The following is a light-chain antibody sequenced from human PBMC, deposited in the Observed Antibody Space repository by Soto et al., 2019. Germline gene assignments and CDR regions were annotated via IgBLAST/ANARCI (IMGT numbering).Light chain of an antibody. CDR2: AAS. CDR3: QNYNSAPLN. V-gene: IGKV1-27*01. J-gene: IGKJ4*01. Sequence: DIQMTQSPSSLSASVGDRVTITCRARQGITYYLAWYQQKPGKVPKLLSYAASTLQSGVPSRFSGGGSGADCTLTISSLQPSDVDTYYCQNYNSAPLNFGGRDKVAIK. CDR1: QGITYY.